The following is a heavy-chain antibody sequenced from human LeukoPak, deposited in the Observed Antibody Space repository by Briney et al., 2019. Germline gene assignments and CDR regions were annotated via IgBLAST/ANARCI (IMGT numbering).Heavy chain of an antibody. V-gene: IGHV3-48*01. J-gene: IGHJ4*02. CDR3: ARVGGYYSDY. Sequence: GGSLRLSCAASGFTFSSYSMNWVRQAPGKGREWVSYISSSSSTIYYADSVKGRFTISRDNAKNSLYLQMNSLRAEDTAVYYCARVGGYYSDYWGQGTLVTVSS. CDR1: GFTFSSYS. D-gene: IGHD3-3*01. CDR2: ISSSSSTI.